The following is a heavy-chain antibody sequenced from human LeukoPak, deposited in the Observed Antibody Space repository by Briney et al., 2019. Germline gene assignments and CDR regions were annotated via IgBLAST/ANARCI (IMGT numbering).Heavy chain of an antibody. Sequence: SETLSLTCTVSGGSISSGGYYWSWIRQHLGKGLEWIGYINHSGTTYYNPSLKSRVTISVDTSKNHFSLMLRSVTAADTAVYYCANYGSGTYRFDPWGQGTLVTVST. J-gene: IGHJ5*02. V-gene: IGHV4-31*03. CDR3: ANYGSGTYRFDP. D-gene: IGHD3-10*01. CDR1: GGSISSGGYY. CDR2: INHSGTT.